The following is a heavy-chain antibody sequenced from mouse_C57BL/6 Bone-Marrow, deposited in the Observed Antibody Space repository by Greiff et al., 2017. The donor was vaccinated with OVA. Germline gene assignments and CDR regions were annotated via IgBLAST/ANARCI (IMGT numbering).Heavy chain of an antibody. CDR3: ARNGNYDWFAY. J-gene: IGHJ3*01. CDR2: IYPGSGST. Sequence: QVQLQQPGAELVKPGASVKMSCKASGYPFTSYWITWVKQRPGQGLEWIGDIYPGSGSTNYNEKFKSKATLTVDTSSSTDYMQLSSLTSEDSAVYYCARNGNYDWFAYWGQGTLVTVSA. CDR1: GYPFTSYW. D-gene: IGHD2-1*01. V-gene: IGHV1-55*01.